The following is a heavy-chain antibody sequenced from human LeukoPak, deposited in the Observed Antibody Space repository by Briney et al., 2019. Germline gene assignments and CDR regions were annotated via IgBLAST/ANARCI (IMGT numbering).Heavy chain of an antibody. Sequence: KPGGSLRLSCAASGFSFSGYSMNWVRQAPGKGLEWVPSVSSSSGHIYYADSVKGRFTISRDNAKNSLYLQMNTLRAEDTAVYYCARDLAHDYWGQGTLVTVSP. CDR2: VSSSSGHI. CDR1: GFSFSGYS. V-gene: IGHV3-21*01. CDR3: ARDLAHDY. J-gene: IGHJ4*02.